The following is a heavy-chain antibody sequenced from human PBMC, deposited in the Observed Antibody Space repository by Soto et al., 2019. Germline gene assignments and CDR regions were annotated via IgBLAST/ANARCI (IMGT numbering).Heavy chain of an antibody. D-gene: IGHD3-3*01. CDR2: IYYSGST. Sequence: SETLSLTCTVSGGSISSGGYYWSWIRQHPGKGLEWIGYIYYSGSTYYNPSLKSRVTISVDTSKNQFSLKLSSVTAADTAVYYCARYDFWSGYVPGMLDYYYGMDVWGQGTTVTVSS. CDR1: GGSISSGGYY. J-gene: IGHJ6*02. CDR3: ARYDFWSGYVPGMLDYYYGMDV. V-gene: IGHV4-31*03.